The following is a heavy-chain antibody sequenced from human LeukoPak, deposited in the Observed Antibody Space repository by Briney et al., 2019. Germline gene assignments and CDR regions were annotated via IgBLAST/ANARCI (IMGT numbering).Heavy chain of an antibody. J-gene: IGHJ6*03. CDR1: GGSIRSYY. CDR3: ARGVGYILVYYYMDV. V-gene: IGHV4-4*07. Sequence: PSETLSLTCTVSGGSIRSYYWSWIRQPAGKGLEWIGRIYTSGSTNYNPSLKSRVTMSVDTSKNQFSLKLSSVTAADTAVYYCARGVGYILVYYYMDVWGKGTTVTVSS. CDR2: IYTSGST. D-gene: IGHD3-9*01.